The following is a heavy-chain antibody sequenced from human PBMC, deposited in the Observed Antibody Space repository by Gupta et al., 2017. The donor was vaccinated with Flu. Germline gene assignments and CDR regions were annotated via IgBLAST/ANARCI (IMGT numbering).Heavy chain of an antibody. CDR3: AAVLGYCNGGSCLNWFDP. CDR2: IYYSGST. Sequence: QLRLQESGPGLVKPSETLSLTCTVSGGSVNTNNYYWGWIRQPPGKNLEWIGNIYYSGSTYYNPSLKSRVTISVDTSKNQFSLKLSSVTAADTAVYYCAAVLGYCNGGSCLNWFDPWGQGVLVTVSS. D-gene: IGHD2-15*01. V-gene: IGHV4-39*01. CDR1: GGSVNTNNYY. J-gene: IGHJ5*02.